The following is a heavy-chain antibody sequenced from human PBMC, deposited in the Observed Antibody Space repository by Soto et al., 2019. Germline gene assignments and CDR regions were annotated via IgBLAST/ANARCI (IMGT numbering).Heavy chain of an antibody. CDR3: ARRCSGGSCYSRWFDP. CDR1: GGSFSGYY. CDR2: INHSGST. D-gene: IGHD2-15*01. V-gene: IGHV4-34*01. J-gene: IGHJ5*02. Sequence: SLTGAVYGGSFSGYYWSWIRQPPGKGLEWIGEINHSGSTNYNPSLKSRVTISVDTSKNQFSLKLSSVTAADTAVYYCARRCSGGSCYSRWFDPWGQGTLVTVSS.